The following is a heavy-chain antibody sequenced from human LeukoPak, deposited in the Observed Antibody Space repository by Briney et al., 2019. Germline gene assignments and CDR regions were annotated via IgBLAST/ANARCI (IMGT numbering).Heavy chain of an antibody. CDR3: AREPTGGFDY. CDR1: GFTFSGYD. CDR2: ITTSGSTI. D-gene: IGHD7-27*01. V-gene: IGHV3-48*03. Sequence: PGGSLRLSCAASGFTFSGYDMNWVRQAPGKGLEWVSYITTSGSTIYYADSVKGRFTISRDNAKNSLYLQMNGLRAEDTAVYYCAREPTGGFDYWGQGTLVSVCS. J-gene: IGHJ4*02.